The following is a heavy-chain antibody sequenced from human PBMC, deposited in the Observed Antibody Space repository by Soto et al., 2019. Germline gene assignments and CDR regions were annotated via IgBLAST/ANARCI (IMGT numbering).Heavy chain of an antibody. CDR3: ARGNWNYGYFDY. Sequence: QVQLVESGGGVVQPGRSLRLSCAASGFTLSSCGMHWVRQAPGKGLEWVAVIWYDGGNKYHEDSVKGRFTISRDNSKNTLYLQMNSLRAEDTAVYYCARGNWNYGYFDYWGQGTLVTVSS. CDR2: IWYDGGNK. J-gene: IGHJ4*02. D-gene: IGHD1-7*01. V-gene: IGHV3-33*01. CDR1: GFTLSSCG.